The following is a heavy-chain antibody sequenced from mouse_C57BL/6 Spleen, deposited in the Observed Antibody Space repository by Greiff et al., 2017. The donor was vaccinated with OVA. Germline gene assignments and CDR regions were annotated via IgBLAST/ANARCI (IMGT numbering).Heavy chain of an antibody. CDR1: GYAFSSSW. Sequence: QVQLKQSGPELVKPGASVKISCKASGYAFSSSWMNWVKQRPGKGLEWIGRIYPGDGDTNYNGKFKGKATLTADKSSSTAYMQLSSLTSEDSAVYFCARSFYYYGSTDAMDYWGQGTSVTVSS. V-gene: IGHV1-82*01. J-gene: IGHJ4*01. CDR2: IYPGDGDT. D-gene: IGHD1-1*01. CDR3: ARSFYYYGSTDAMDY.